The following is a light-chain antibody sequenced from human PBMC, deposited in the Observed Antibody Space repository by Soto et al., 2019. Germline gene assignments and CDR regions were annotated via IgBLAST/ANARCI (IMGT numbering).Light chain of an antibody. CDR2: GAS. J-gene: IGKJ4*01. V-gene: IGKV3-15*01. Sequence: IVLTQSPATLSLSPGKRATLSCRASQNISSSLAWYQQEPGQAPRLLIYGASIRATGVPATFSGSGSGTELTLRISSMQYEHTRVYYCQQDSSWPLTFGGGTKLDIK. CDR3: QQDSSWPLT. CDR1: QNISSS.